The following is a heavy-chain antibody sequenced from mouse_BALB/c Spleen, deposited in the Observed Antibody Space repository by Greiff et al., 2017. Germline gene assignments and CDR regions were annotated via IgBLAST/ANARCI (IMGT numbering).Heavy chain of an antibody. CDR2: ISNGGGST. J-gene: IGHJ3*01. D-gene: IGHD2-14*01. CDR1: GFTFSSFG. CDR3: ARHGDRSIFAY. V-gene: IGHV5-12-2*01. Sequence: EVQLVESGGGLVQPGGSRKLSCAASGFTFSSFGMHWVRQAPEKRLEWVAYISNGGGSTYYPDTVKGRFTISRDNAKNTLYLQMSSLKSEDTAMYYCARHGDRSIFAYWGQGTLVTVSA.